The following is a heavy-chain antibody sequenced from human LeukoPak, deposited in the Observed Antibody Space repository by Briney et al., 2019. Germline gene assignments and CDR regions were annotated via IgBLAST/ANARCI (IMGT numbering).Heavy chain of an antibody. V-gene: IGHV4-34*01. CDR2: INHSGST. D-gene: IGHD2-2*01. CDR1: GGSFSGYY. CDR3: AREGKVVPAAIHYGMDV. J-gene: IGHJ6*02. Sequence: SETLSLTCAVYGGSFSGYYWSWIRQPPGKGLEWIGEINHSGSTNYNPSLKSRVTMSVDTSKNQFSLKLSSVTAADTAVYYCAREGKVVPAAIHYGMDVWGQGTTVTVSS.